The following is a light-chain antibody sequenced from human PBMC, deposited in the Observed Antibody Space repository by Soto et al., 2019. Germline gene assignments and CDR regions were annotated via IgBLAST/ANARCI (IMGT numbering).Light chain of an antibody. CDR1: QSISSW. V-gene: IGKV1-5*01. J-gene: IGKJ1*01. CDR3: QQYNSYSPWK. Sequence: DIQITHSPGSVSASVVDRVTITFRASQSISSWLAWYQQKPGKAPKLLIYDASSLESLVPSMFSGSGSCTAFTLTISSQQPDDFATYYCQQYNSYSPWKFGQGTKVDIK. CDR2: DAS.